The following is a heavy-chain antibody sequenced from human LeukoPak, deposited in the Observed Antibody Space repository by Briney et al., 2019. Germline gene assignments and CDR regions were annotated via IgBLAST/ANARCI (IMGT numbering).Heavy chain of an antibody. J-gene: IGHJ4*02. Sequence: PSETLSLTXAVSGYSISSGYYWGWIRQPPGKGLEWIGSIYHSGSTYYNPSLKSRVTISVDTSKNQFSLKLSSVTAADTAVYYCARPYYYDSSGYFYWGQGTLVTVSS. CDR2: IYHSGST. V-gene: IGHV4-38-2*01. CDR1: GYSISSGYY. CDR3: ARPYYYDSSGYFY. D-gene: IGHD3-22*01.